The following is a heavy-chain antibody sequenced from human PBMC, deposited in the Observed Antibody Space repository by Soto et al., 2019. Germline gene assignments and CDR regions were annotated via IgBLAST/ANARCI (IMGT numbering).Heavy chain of an antibody. V-gene: IGHV3-74*01. J-gene: IGHJ6*03. CDR3: ARGDCVGGPCYSLAGSFYYYMDV. Sequence: EVQLVESGGGLVQPGGSLRLSCAASGFTFSNYWMYWVRQAPGKGLGWVSRLNSDGSVSSYADSVKGRLTISRENVKNTLYLQMDSLRAEDTAVYYCARGDCVGGPCYSLAGSFYYYMDVWGKGTTVTVFS. CDR1: GFTFSNYW. D-gene: IGHD2-15*01. CDR2: LNSDGSVS.